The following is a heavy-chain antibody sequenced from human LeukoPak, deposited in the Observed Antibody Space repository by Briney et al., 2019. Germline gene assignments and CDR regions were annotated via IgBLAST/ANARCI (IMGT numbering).Heavy chain of an antibody. CDR1: GFTFSSYS. J-gene: IGHJ6*03. Sequence: GGSLRLSCAASGFTFSSYSMNWVRQAPGKGLEWVSYISSSSSTIYYADSVKGRFTISRDNAKNLLYLQMNSLRAEDTAVYYCARDSAETYYDILTGYYYYYYMDVWGKGTTVTVSS. CDR2: ISSSSSTI. V-gene: IGHV3-48*01. CDR3: ARDSAETYYDILTGYYYYYYMDV. D-gene: IGHD3-9*01.